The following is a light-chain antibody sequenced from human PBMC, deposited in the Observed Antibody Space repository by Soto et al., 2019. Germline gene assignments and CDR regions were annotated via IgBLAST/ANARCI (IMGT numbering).Light chain of an antibody. CDR2: RAS. V-gene: IGKV3-20*01. Sequence: EIVLTQSPGTLSLSPGERATLSCRASQSVSSNYLAWYQQKSGQAPRLLIYRASSRATGIPDRFSGSGSGTDFTLTISKLEPEDFAVYYCQQYGNSQYAFGQGTELEI. CDR3: QQYGNSQYA. CDR1: QSVSSNY. J-gene: IGKJ2*01.